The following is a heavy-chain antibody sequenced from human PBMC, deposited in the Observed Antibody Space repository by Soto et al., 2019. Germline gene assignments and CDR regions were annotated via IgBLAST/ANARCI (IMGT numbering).Heavy chain of an antibody. CDR3: ARGGSGYTWFNEF. V-gene: IGHV5-10-1*01. CDR1: GYSFTSYW. CDR2: IDPSDSYT. Sequence: PGESLKISCKGSGYSFTSYWISWVRQMPGKGLEWMGRIDPSDSYTNYSPSFQGHVTISAXXXIXXXYXQXXXLXASDTAMYYCARGGSGYTWFNEFWGQGTLVTVSS. D-gene: IGHD3-22*01. J-gene: IGHJ4*02.